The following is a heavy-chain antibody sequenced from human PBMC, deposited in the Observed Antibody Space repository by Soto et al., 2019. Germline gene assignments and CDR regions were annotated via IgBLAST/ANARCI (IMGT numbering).Heavy chain of an antibody. CDR2: MYPDDSDA. Sequence: GESLKISCKGSGYNFTNYWIAWVRQMPGKGLEWMGIMYPDDSDARYSPSFQGQVTMSADKSISTAYLQWSSLKGSDTAMYYCARLHNSADYQTRVDYCGQGTLVTGSS. V-gene: IGHV5-51*01. D-gene: IGHD3-22*01. CDR3: ARLHNSADYQTRVDY. J-gene: IGHJ4*02. CDR1: GYNFTNYW.